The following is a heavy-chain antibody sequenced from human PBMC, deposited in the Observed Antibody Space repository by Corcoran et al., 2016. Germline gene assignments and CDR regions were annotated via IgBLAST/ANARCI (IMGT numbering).Heavy chain of an antibody. J-gene: IGHJ3*02. Sequence: QMQLVQSGPEVKKPGTSVKVSCKASGFTFTSSAVQWVRQARGQRLEWIGWIVVGSGNTNYAQKFQERVTITRDMSTSTAYMELSSLRSEDTAVYYCAAKRNYYYGSGNAFVIWGQGTMVTVSS. CDR3: AAKRNYYYGSGNAFVI. V-gene: IGHV1-58*01. CDR2: IVVGSGNT. CDR1: GFTFTSSA. D-gene: IGHD3-10*01.